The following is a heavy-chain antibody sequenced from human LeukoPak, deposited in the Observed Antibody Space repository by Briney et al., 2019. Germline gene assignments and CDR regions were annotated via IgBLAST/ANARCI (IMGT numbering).Heavy chain of an antibody. J-gene: IGHJ4*02. Sequence: SETLSLTCTVSGGSVSPYYWSWIRQPPGKGLEWIGYIDNSGSTNYNPSLKSRVTMSLDTPKNQFSLKLSSVTAADTAVYYCARKKVATTAPFDYWGQGTLVTVSS. CDR1: GGSVSPYY. CDR3: ARKKVATTAPFDY. V-gene: IGHV4-59*08. CDR2: IDNSGST. D-gene: IGHD5-12*01.